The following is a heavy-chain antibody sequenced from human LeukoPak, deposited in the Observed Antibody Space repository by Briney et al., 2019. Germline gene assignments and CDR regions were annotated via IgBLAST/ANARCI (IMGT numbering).Heavy chain of an antibody. Sequence: ASVKVSCKASGYTFTSYGISWVRQAPGQGLEWMGWSSAYNGNTNYAQKLQGRVTMTTDTSTSTAYMELRSLRSDDTAVYYCAGTPHVLRFLEWLLYLDYWGQGTLVSVSS. J-gene: IGHJ4*02. CDR2: SSAYNGNT. D-gene: IGHD3-3*01. CDR3: AGTPHVLRFLEWLLYLDY. V-gene: IGHV1-18*01. CDR1: GYTFTSYG.